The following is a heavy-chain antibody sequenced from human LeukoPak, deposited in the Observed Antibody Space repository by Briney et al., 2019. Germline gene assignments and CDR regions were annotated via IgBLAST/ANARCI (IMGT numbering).Heavy chain of an antibody. Sequence: PSETLSLTCTVSGGSISGYYWSWFRQTPGKGLEWIGSIYHSGSTYYNPSLRGRDTISVDTSKNQFSLKLSSVTAADTAVYYCARRGYYDSSGSGSYWYFDLWGRGTLVTVSS. CDR1: GGSISGYY. J-gene: IGHJ2*01. D-gene: IGHD3-22*01. CDR2: IYHSGST. CDR3: ARRGYYDSSGSGSYWYFDL. V-gene: IGHV4-38-2*02.